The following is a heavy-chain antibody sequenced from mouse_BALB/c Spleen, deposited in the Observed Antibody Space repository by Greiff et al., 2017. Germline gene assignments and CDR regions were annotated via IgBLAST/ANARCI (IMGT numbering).Heavy chain of an antibody. D-gene: IGHD1-1*01. Sequence: VQLQQSGPGLVKPSQSLSLTCTVTGYSITSDYAWNWIRQFPGNKLEWMGYISYSGSTSYNPSLKSRISITRDTSKNQFFLQLNSVTTEDTATYYCARGGYGSGTLDYWGQGTTLTVSS. V-gene: IGHV3-2*02. CDR1: GYSITSDYA. CDR2: ISYSGST. CDR3: ARGGYGSGTLDY. J-gene: IGHJ2*01.